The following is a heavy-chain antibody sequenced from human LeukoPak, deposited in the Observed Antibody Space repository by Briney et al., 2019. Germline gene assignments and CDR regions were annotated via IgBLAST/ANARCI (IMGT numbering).Heavy chain of an antibody. CDR3: ARGPTVTTDY. CDR2: MYYSGST. V-gene: IGHV4-59*01. CDR1: GASFNNYS. J-gene: IGHJ4*01. Sequence: PETLSDTCTVSGASFNNYSCHWIRQPPGKGLEWIGYMYYSGSTDYNPSLKSRVTMSLDTSKNQFSLNLSSVTAADTAVYYCARGPTVTTDYWSQALLATVSS. D-gene: IGHD4-17*01.